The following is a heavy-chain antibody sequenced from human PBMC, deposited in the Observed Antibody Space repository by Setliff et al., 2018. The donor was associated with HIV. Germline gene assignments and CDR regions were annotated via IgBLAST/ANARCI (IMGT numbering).Heavy chain of an antibody. D-gene: IGHD3-10*01. CDR2: ISGSGSST. J-gene: IGHJ4*02. CDR3: AKVHYYGSGNYYRIFDY. V-gene: IGHV3-23*01. CDR1: GFTFISYG. Sequence: GGSLRLSCAASGFTFISYGMSWVRQAPGKGLEWVSSISGSGSSTYYADSVKGRFTISRDNSKNTLYLQMDSLRAEDTAVYYCAKVHYYGSGNYYRIFDYWGQGTLVTV.